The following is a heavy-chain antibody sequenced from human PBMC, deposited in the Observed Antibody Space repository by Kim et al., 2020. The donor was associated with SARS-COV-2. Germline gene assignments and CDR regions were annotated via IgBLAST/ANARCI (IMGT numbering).Heavy chain of an antibody. Sequence: TSYADSVKGRFTISRDNAKNTLYLQMNSLRAEDTAVYYCARDHGMDTAMVWGQGTLVTVSS. J-gene: IGHJ4*02. CDR3: ARDHGMDTAMV. CDR2: T. D-gene: IGHD5-18*01. V-gene: IGHV3-74*01.